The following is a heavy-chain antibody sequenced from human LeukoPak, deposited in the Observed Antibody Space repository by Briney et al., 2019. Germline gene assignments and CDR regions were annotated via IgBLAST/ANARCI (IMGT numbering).Heavy chain of an antibody. D-gene: IGHD3-3*01. CDR2: INPNSGGT. CDR3: ARDPPKGRFYDFWSGPYYGMDV. CDR1: GYTFTGYY. V-gene: IGHV1-2*06. J-gene: IGHJ6*02. Sequence: GASVTVSCKASGYTFTGYYMHWVRQAPGQGLEWMGRINPNSGGTNYAQKFQGRVTMTRDTSISTAYMELSRLRSDDTAVYYCARDPPKGRFYDFWSGPYYGMDVWGQGTTVAVSS.